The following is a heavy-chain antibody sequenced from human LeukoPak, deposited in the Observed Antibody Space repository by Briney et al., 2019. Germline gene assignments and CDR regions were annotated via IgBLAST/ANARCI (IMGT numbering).Heavy chain of an antibody. CDR3: ARGFRGDNFDY. D-gene: IGHD7-27*01. J-gene: IGHJ4*02. CDR2: IYHSGST. V-gene: IGHV4-4*02. CDR1: GGSISSSNW. Sequence: PSETLSPTCAVSGGSISSSNWWSWVRQPPGKGLEWIGEIYHSGSTNYNPSLKSRVTISVDTSKNQFSLKLRSVTAADTAVYYCARGFRGDNFDYWGQGTLVTVSS.